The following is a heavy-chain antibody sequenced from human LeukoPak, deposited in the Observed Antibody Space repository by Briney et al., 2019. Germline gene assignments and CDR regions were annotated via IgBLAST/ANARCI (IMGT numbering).Heavy chain of an antibody. D-gene: IGHD2-8*01. CDR3: ARHCSNGVCLDY. V-gene: IGHV3-7*01. J-gene: IGHJ4*02. CDR2: IQQDGSNK. CDR1: GFTFSGFW. Sequence: GGSLRLSCAASGFTFSGFWMSWVRQAPGRGLEWVATIQQDGSNKYYVDSVKGRFTISRDNAKHSLYLQMNSLRAEDTAVYYCARHCSNGVCLDYWGQGTLVTVSS.